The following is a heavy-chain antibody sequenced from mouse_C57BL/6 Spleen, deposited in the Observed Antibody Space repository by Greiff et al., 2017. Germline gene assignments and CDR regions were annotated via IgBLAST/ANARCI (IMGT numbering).Heavy chain of an antibody. V-gene: IGHV14-2*01. Sequence: EVMLVESGAELVKPGASVKLSCTASGFNIKDYYMHWVKQRTEQGLEWIGRIDPEDGETKYAPKFQGKATITADTSSNTAYLQLSSLTSEDTAVYYCAFYGSPFAYWGQGTLVTVSA. CDR3: AFYGSPFAY. CDR1: GFNIKDYY. D-gene: IGHD2-2*01. CDR2: IDPEDGET. J-gene: IGHJ3*01.